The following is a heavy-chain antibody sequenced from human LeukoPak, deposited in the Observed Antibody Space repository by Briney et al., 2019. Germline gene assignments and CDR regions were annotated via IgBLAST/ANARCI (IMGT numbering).Heavy chain of an antibody. CDR3: ARGSSYGSGIYYYYYYTDV. J-gene: IGHJ6*03. CDR1: GCTFSSYA. Sequence: SSAKVSCKASGCTFSSYAISWVRQAPGQGLEWMGGIIPIFGTANYAQKFQGRVTITADESTSTAYMELSSLRSEDTAVYYCARGSSYGSGIYYYYYYTDVCGKGTTVTVSS. V-gene: IGHV1-69*01. D-gene: IGHD3-10*01. CDR2: IIPIFGTA.